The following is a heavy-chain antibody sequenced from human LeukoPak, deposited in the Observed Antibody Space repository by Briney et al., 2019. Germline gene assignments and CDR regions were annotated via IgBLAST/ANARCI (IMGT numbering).Heavy chain of an antibody. CDR3: ARGSPGYSGYPLDY. CDR2: INHSGST. Sequence: SETLSLTCTVSGGSISSYYWSWIRQPPGKGLEWIGEINHSGSTNYNPSLKSRVTISVDTSKNQFSLKLSSVTAADTAVYYCARGSPGYSGYPLDYWGQGTLVTVSS. CDR1: GGSISSYY. D-gene: IGHD5-12*01. V-gene: IGHV4-34*01. J-gene: IGHJ4*02.